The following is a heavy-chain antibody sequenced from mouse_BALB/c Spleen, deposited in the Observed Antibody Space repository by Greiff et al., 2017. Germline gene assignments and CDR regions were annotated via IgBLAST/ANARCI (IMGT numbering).Heavy chain of an antibody. CDR3: AREEGMDGYDPAWFAY. D-gene: IGHD2-2*01. V-gene: IGHV5-9-4*01. Sequence: EGKVVESGGGLVKPGGSLKLSCAASGFTFSSYAMSWVRQSPEKRLEWVAEISSGGSYTYYPDTVTGRFTISRDNAKNTLYLEMSSLRSEDTAMYYCAREEGMDGYDPAWFAYWGQGTLVTVSA. J-gene: IGHJ3*01. CDR2: ISSGGSYT. CDR1: GFTFSSYA.